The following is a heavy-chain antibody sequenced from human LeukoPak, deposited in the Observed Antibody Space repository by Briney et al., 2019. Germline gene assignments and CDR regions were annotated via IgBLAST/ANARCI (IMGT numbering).Heavy chain of an antibody. Sequence: SETLSLTCAVYGGSFSGYYWSWIRQPPGKGLEWIGEINHSGSTNYNPPLKSRVTISVDTSKNQFSLKLSSVTAADTAVYYCARLPSLNYDFWSGQGDYWGQGTLVTVSS. CDR1: GGSFSGYY. CDR2: INHSGST. CDR3: ARLPSLNYDFWSGQGDY. D-gene: IGHD3-3*01. V-gene: IGHV4-34*01. J-gene: IGHJ4*02.